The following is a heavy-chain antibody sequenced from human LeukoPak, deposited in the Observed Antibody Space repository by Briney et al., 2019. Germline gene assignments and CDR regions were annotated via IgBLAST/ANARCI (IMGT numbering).Heavy chain of an antibody. CDR1: GGSFSDYY. D-gene: IGHD6-13*01. J-gene: IGHJ4*02. V-gene: IGHV4-34*01. CDR2: INHSGST. Sequence: SETLSLTCAVYGGSFSDYYWSWIRQPPGKGLEWIGEINHSGSTNYNPSLKSRVTISVDTSKNQFSLKLSSVTAADTAVYYCAKEIAAAGTPILDYWGQGTLVTVSS. CDR3: AKEIAAAGTPILDY.